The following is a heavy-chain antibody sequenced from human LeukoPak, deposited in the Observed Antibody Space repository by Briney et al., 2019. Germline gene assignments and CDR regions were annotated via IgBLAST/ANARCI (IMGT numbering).Heavy chain of an antibody. J-gene: IGHJ4*02. CDR1: GGSISSGDYY. CDR3: ASGHGSSPTFFDY. V-gene: IGHV4-30-4*08. Sequence: SETLSLTCTVSGGSISSGDYYWSWIRQPPGKGLEWIGYIYYSGSTYYNPSLKSRVTISVDTSKNQFSLKLSSVTAAGTAVYYCASGHGSSPTFFDYWGQGTLVTVSS. D-gene: IGHD6-6*01. CDR2: IYYSGST.